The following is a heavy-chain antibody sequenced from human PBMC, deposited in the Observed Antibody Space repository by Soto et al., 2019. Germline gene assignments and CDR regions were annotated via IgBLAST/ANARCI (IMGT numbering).Heavy chain of an antibody. J-gene: IGHJ4*02. CDR2: IFYIGST. CDR3: ARRYSSSLDF. V-gene: IGHV4-59*08. Sequence: QVQLQESGPGLVKPSETLSLTCTVSGGSISSYYWSWIRQPPGKGLEWIGYIFYIGSTNYNPSLKSRVTISVDTSKNQSSLKLSSVTAADTAMYYCARRYSSSLDFWGQGTLVTVSS. CDR1: GGSISSYY. D-gene: IGHD6-13*01.